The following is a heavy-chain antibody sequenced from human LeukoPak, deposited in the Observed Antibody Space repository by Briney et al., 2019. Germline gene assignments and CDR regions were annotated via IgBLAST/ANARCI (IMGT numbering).Heavy chain of an antibody. D-gene: IGHD3-16*01. Sequence: SETLSLTCAVYGGSFSGYYWSWIRQPPGKGLEWIGEINHSGSTNYNPSLKSRVTISVDTSKNQFSLKLSSVTAADTAVYYCARARVPGFGGSYHRTNWFDPGGQGTLVTVSS. V-gene: IGHV4-34*01. CDR2: INHSGST. J-gene: IGHJ5*02. CDR1: GGSFSGYY. CDR3: ARARVPGFGGSYHRTNWFDP.